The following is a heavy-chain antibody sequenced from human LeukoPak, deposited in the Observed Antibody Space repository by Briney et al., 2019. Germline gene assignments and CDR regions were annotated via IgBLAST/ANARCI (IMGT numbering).Heavy chain of an antibody. CDR3: ATRIRGLREYFQY. CDR1: GFTFSDYG. V-gene: IGHV3-30*03. CDR2: ISSDGSNK. J-gene: IGHJ1*01. D-gene: IGHD3-10*01. Sequence: GRSLRLSCTVAGFTFSDYGMHWVRQAPGKGLEWVTVISSDGSNKYYADSVKGRFTISRDNSKDTLYLQMNSLRPEDTAVYYCATRIRGLREYFQYWGEGTLVTVSS.